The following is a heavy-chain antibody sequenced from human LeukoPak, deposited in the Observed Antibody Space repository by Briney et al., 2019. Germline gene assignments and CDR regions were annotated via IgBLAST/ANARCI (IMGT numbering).Heavy chain of an antibody. CDR2: ISSSGSTI. CDR3: ARDIVVVPAASYYYYGMDD. V-gene: IGHV3-11*01. CDR1: GFTFSDYY. Sequence: AGSLRLSCAASGFTFSDYYMSWIHQAPGKGLKWDSDISSSGSTIYYADSVKGRFTISRDNAKNSLYLQMNSLRAEDAAVYYCARDIVVVPAASYYYYGMDDWGQGTTVTVSS. J-gene: IGHJ6*02. D-gene: IGHD2-2*01.